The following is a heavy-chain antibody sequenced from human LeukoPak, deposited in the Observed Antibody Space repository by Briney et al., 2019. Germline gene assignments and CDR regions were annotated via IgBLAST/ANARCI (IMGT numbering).Heavy chain of an antibody. CDR2: IYPGDSDT. D-gene: IGHD6-19*01. J-gene: IGHJ4*02. Sequence: GDSLKISCKGSGYNFANYWIGWVRQMPGKGLEWMGIIYPGDSDTRYSPSFQGQVTISADRSISTAYLQWSSLKASDSAIDYCARITTSGWYADYWGQGTLVTVS. CDR3: ARITTSGWYADY. V-gene: IGHV5-51*01. CDR1: GYNFANYW.